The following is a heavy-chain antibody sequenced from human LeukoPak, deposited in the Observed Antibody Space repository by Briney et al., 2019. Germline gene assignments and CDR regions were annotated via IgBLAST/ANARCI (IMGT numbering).Heavy chain of an antibody. V-gene: IGHV1-2*02. CDR1: GYTFTGYY. CDR2: INPDSGGT. D-gene: IGHD3-3*01. CDR3: ARGDYDFWSIYQSYNWFDP. J-gene: IGHJ5*02. Sequence: ASVKVSCKASGYTFTGYYIHWVRQAPGQGLEWMGWINPDSGGTKYAQKFHDRVTMTRDTSVTTAYMELSRLRPDDTAVYYCARGDYDFWSIYQSYNWFDPWGQGTLVTVSS.